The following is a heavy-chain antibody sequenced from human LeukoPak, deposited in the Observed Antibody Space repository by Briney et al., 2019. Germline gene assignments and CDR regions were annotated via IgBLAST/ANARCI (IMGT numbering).Heavy chain of an antibody. V-gene: IGHV1-18*01. D-gene: IGHD3-9*01. CDR2: ISAYNGNT. J-gene: IGHJ4*02. CDR1: GYTFTSYG. CDR3: ARGRTYYDILTGSSHLYY. Sequence: GASVKVSCKASGYTFTSYGISWVRQAPGQGLEWMGWISAYNGNTNYAQKLQGRVTMTTDTSTSTAYMELRSLRSDDTAVYYCARGRTYYDILTGSSHLYYWGQGTLVTVSS.